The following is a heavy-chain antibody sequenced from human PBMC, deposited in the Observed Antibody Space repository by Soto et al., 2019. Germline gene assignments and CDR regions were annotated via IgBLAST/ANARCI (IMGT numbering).Heavy chain of an antibody. CDR2: ISAYNGNT. Sequence: ASVKVSCRASGYTFTSYGISWVRQAPGQGLEWMGWISAYNGNTNYAQKLQGRVTMTTDTSTSTAYMDLRSLRSDDTAVYYCAREGEMPYYYYGLDVWGQGTTVTVSS. CDR3: AREGEMPYYYYGLDV. J-gene: IGHJ6*02. CDR1: GYTFTSYG. D-gene: IGHD3-16*01. V-gene: IGHV1-18*01.